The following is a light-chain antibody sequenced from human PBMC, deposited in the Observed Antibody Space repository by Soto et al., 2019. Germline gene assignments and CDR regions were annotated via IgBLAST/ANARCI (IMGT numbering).Light chain of an antibody. CDR3: QHYHRSATWT. J-gene: IGKJ1*01. CDR2: GAS. V-gene: IGKV3-20*01. CDR1: QSVSSSY. Sequence: EIVLTQSPGTLSLSPGERATLSCRASQSVSSSYLAWYQQKPGQAPRLLLYGASRRPTGIPDRFSGSGSGTDFTLTISRLEPEDFAVYYCQHYHRSATWTFGQGTKVDIK.